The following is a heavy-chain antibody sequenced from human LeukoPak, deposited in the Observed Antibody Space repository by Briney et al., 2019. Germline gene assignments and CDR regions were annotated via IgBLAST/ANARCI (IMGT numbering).Heavy chain of an antibody. CDR2: INPNSGGT. CDR3: ARESQAAGTVVYWFDP. CDR1: GYTFTGYY. J-gene: IGHJ5*02. Sequence: ASVKVSCKASGYTFTGYYMHWLRQAPGQGLEWMGWINPNSGGTNYAQKFQGRVTMTRDTSISTAYMELSRLRSDDTAVYYCARESQAAGTVVYWFDPWGQGTLVTVSS. D-gene: IGHD6-13*01. V-gene: IGHV1-2*02.